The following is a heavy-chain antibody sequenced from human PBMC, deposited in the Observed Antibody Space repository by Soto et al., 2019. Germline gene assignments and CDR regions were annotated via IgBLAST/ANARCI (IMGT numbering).Heavy chain of an antibody. D-gene: IGHD3-10*01. J-gene: IGHJ4*02. V-gene: IGHV1-69*01. Sequence: QVQLVQSGAEVKKPGASVKVSCQASGGIFSTYAISWLRQAPGKGLEWMGGIIPSFGTQNYAQRFQGRVTITADESTSTSYMELSRLRSEDTAVYYCARDRDDYGSGNYYNRIDYWGQGTLVTVSS. CDR2: IIPSFGTQ. CDR3: ARDRDDYGSGNYYNRIDY. CDR1: GGIFSTYA.